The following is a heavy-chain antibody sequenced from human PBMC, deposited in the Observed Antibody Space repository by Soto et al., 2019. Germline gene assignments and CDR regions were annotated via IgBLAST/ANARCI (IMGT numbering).Heavy chain of an antibody. Sequence: GASVEVSCKASGYTFTSYARHWVRQAPGQRLEWMGWINAGNGNTKYSQKFQGRVTITRDTSASTAYMELSSLRSEDTAVYYCARTSGYYFFDYWGQGTLVTVSS. CDR2: INAGNGNT. CDR1: GYTFTSYA. V-gene: IGHV1-3*01. D-gene: IGHD3-3*01. CDR3: ARTSGYYFFDY. J-gene: IGHJ4*02.